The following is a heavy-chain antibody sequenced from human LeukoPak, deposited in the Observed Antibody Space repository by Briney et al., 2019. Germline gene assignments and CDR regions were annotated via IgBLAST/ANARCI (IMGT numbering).Heavy chain of an antibody. Sequence: ASVKVSCKASGYTFTSYAMNWVRQAPGQGLEWMGWINTNTGNPTYAQGFAGRFVFSLDTSVTTSSLQISSLKAEDTAVYYCARDHVKLGSGFHPFDAFDIWGQGTLVTVSS. V-gene: IGHV7-4-1*02. CDR2: INTNTGNP. J-gene: IGHJ3*02. CDR3: ARDHVKLGSGFHPFDAFDI. CDR1: GYTFTSYA. D-gene: IGHD3-22*01.